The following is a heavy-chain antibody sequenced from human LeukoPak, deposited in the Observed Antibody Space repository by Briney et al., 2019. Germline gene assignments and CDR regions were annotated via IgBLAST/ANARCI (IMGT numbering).Heavy chain of an antibody. V-gene: IGHV1-3*03. CDR1: GYTFATYT. J-gene: IGHJ5*02. CDR2: INTGNGNT. CDR3: ARGAKFRSYGSGTYYTSLPFDP. D-gene: IGHD3-10*01. Sequence: ASVKVSCKASGYTFATYTLHWVRQAPGQRLQWMGCINTGNGNTKYSQEFQGRVTITRDTSASTAYMELSSLNSEDMAVYYCARGAKFRSYGSGTYYTSLPFDPWGQGTLVSVSS.